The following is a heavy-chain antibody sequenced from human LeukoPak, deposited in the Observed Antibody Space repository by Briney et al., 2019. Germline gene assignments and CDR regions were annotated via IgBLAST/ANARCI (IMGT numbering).Heavy chain of an antibody. Sequence: GESLKISCKGSGYSFTSYWINWVRQMPGKGLEWMGRIDPSDSYTKYSPSFQGHVTFSVDTSISTAYLQWSSLTASDTAMYYCAKGGLDPWSQGTLVTVSS. D-gene: IGHD3-16*01. V-gene: IGHV5-10-1*01. CDR2: IDPSDSYT. J-gene: IGHJ5*02. CDR3: AKGGLDP. CDR1: GYSFTSYW.